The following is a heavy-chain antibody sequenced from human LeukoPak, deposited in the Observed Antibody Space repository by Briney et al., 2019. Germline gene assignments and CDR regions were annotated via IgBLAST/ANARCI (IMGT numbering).Heavy chain of an antibody. J-gene: IGHJ4*02. V-gene: IGHV3-7*01. D-gene: IGHD2-2*01. CDR2: IKQDGSEK. CDR3: ARDPPRAYQLPSDNDY. CDR1: GFTFSSYW. Sequence: SGGSLRLSCAASGFTFSSYWMSWVRQAPGKGLEWVANIKQDGSEKYYVDSVKGRFTISRDNAKNSLYLQMNSLRAEDTAVYYCARDPPRAYQLPSDNDYWGQGTLVTVSS.